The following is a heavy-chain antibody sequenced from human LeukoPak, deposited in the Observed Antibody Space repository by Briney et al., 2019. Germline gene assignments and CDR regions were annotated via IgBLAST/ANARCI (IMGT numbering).Heavy chain of an antibody. CDR2: VKSRTDGGTT. Sequence: GGSLRLSCAASGFTFNNAWMNWVRQVPGKGLEWVGRVKSRTDGGTTDYAAPVKGRFTISRDDSETTLYLQMNSLKIEDTAVYYCTSDPRIGRYFDSWGQGTLVTVSS. CDR3: TSDPRIGRYFDS. V-gene: IGHV3-15*01. CDR1: GFTFNNAW. D-gene: IGHD1-26*01. J-gene: IGHJ4*02.